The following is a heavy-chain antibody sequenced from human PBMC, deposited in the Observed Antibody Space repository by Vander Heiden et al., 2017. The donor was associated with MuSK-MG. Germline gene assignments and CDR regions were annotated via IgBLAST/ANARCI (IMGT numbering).Heavy chain of an antibody. D-gene: IGHD3-10*01. Sequence: EVQLVESGGGLVQPGGSLRLSCAASGFTFSSYWMSWVRQAPGKGLEWVANIKQDGSEKYYVDSVKGRFTISRDNAKNSLYLQMNSLRADDTAVYYCARDRGYYYGSGSYFFDPWGQGTLVTVSS. CDR3: ARDRGYYYGSGSYFFDP. V-gene: IGHV3-7*01. CDR1: GFTFSSYW. J-gene: IGHJ5*02. CDR2: IKQDGSEK.